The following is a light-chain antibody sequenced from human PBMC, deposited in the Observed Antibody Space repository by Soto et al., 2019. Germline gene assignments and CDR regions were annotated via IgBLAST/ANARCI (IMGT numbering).Light chain of an antibody. J-gene: IGKJ1*01. CDR1: QSVSSS. V-gene: IGKV3-15*01. CDR3: QQYSNWPTPWT. Sequence: EIVMTQSPATLSVSPGERATLSCRASQSVSSSLAWYQQKPGQAPRLLIYGASTRATGVPARFSGSGSGTEFTLTVSSLQSEDFAVYYCQQYSNWPTPWTFGQGTKVEIK. CDR2: GAS.